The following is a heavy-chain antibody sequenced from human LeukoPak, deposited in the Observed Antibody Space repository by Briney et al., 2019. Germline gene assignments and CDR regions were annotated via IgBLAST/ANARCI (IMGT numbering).Heavy chain of an antibody. V-gene: IGHV3-21*01. CDR3: ANSRYDSSGYYGIIGY. Sequence: GGSLTLSCAASGFTFSSYTMNWVRLAPGKGLEWVSSISRSNIYKYYADSVKGRFTISRDNTKNSLYLQMNSPRAEDTAVYYCANSRYDSSGYYGIIGYWGQGTLVTVSS. CDR1: GFTFSSYT. J-gene: IGHJ4*02. D-gene: IGHD3-22*01. CDR2: ISRSNIYK.